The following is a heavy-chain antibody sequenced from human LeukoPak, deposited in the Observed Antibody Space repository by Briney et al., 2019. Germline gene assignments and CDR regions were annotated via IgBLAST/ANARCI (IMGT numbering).Heavy chain of an antibody. CDR2: IYYNGST. CDR3: ASLYCTTTSCWFDP. CDR1: GGSISSSSYY. V-gene: IGHV4-39*01. Sequence: SETLSLTCTVSGGSISSSSYYWAWIRQPPGKGLEWIGSIYYNGSTYYNPSLKSRVTISVDTSKNQFSLNLNSVTAADTAVFYCASLYCTTTSCWFDPWGQGTLVTVSS. J-gene: IGHJ5*02. D-gene: IGHD2-2*01.